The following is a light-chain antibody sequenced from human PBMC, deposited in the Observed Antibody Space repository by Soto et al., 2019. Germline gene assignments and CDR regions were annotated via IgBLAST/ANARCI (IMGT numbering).Light chain of an antibody. CDR1: QNINNY. J-gene: IGKJ5*01. CDR3: QQYENLPT. CDR2: DAS. V-gene: IGKV1-33*01. Sequence: DIQMTQSPSSLSASVGDRVTITCQASQNINNYVNWYQQKPGRAPKLLIYDASKLEAGVPSRFRGSGSGTYFTFTISRLQPEDIAIYFCQQYENLPTFGQGTRLEIK.